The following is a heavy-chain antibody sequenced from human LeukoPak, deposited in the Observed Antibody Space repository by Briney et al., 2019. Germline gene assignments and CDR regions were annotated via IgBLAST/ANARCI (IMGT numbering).Heavy chain of an antibody. V-gene: IGHV4-39*01. CDR1: GGSISSSNSY. Sequence: SETLSLTCSVSGGSISSSNSYWGWIRQPPGKGLEWIGSIYYSGNTYCNASLKSQVSISIDTSKNQFSLRLTSVTAADTAVYYCARHEWGITNAFDIWGQGTMVTVSS. CDR3: ARHEWGITNAFDI. D-gene: IGHD1-14*01. CDR2: IYYSGNT. J-gene: IGHJ3*02.